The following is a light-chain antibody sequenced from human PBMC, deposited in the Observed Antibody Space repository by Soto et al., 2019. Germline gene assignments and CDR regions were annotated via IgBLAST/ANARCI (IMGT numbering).Light chain of an antibody. J-gene: IGLJ2*01. Sequence: QSALTQPPSASGSPGQSVTFSCTGTSNDVGGYNYVSWYQQHPGKAPKLMISEVSKRPSGVPDRFSGSKSGNTASLTVSGLQAEDEADYYCSSFAGSNGFVFGRGTKLTVL. CDR3: SSFAGSNGFV. CDR1: SNDVGGYNY. CDR2: EVS. V-gene: IGLV2-8*01.